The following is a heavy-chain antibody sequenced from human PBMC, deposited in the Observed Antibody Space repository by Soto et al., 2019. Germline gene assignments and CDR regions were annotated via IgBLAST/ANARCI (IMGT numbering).Heavy chain of an antibody. V-gene: IGHV3-20*04. CDR2: INWIGGST. CDR3: ARHGGTPDLYFDY. CDR1: GFIFGAHA. Sequence: PGGSLRLSCAASGFIFGAHAMSWVRQAPGKGLEWVSAINWIGGSTNYEDSMKDRFTISRDNAKNSLYLQMSSLRAEDTALYYCARHGGTPDLYFDYWGQGTPVTVSS. J-gene: IGHJ4*02. D-gene: IGHD3-16*01.